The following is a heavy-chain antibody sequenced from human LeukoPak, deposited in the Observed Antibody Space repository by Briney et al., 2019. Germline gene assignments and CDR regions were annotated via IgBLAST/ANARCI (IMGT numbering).Heavy chain of an antibody. CDR1: GVIFSRYW. J-gene: IGHJ4*02. CDR3: ARSSYPYYFDY. D-gene: IGHD6-19*01. CDR2: VNNDGSST. Sequence: PGGSVRLLCGACGVIFSRYWMQWVRQARGKGGMWGSGVNNDGSSTTYADSVEGRFTISRHNARNTLYLQMNSLRAEDTAVYYCARSSYPYYFDYWGQGTLVTVSS. V-gene: IGHV3-74*03.